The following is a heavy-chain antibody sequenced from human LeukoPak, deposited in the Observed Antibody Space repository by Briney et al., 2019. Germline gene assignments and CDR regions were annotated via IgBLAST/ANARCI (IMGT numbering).Heavy chain of an antibody. Sequence: GASVKVSCKASGYTFTSYGISWVRQAPGQGLEWMGWISAYNGNTNYAQKLQGRVTMTTDTSTSTAYMELRSLRSDDTAVYYCAREMYYDILTGTYYYYYYGMDVRGQGTTVTVSS. CDR1: GYTFTSYG. D-gene: IGHD3-9*01. CDR3: AREMYYDILTGTYYYYYYGMDV. CDR2: ISAYNGNT. J-gene: IGHJ6*02. V-gene: IGHV1-18*01.